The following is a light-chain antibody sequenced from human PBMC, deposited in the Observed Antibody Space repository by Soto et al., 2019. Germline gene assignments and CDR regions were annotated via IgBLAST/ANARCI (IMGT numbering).Light chain of an antibody. Sequence: QSVLTQPRSVSGSPGQSVTISCTGTSSAVGGYNYVSWYQQHPGKAPKLMIYDVSKRPSGVPDLFSGSKSGNTASLTISGLQAEDEADYYCCSYAGSYTWVFGTGTKLTVL. CDR1: SSAVGGYNY. CDR3: CSYAGSYTWV. J-gene: IGLJ1*01. V-gene: IGLV2-11*01. CDR2: DVS.